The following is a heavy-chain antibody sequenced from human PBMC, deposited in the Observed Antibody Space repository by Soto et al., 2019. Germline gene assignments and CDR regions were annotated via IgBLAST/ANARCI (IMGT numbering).Heavy chain of an antibody. D-gene: IGHD4-4*01. CDR1: GFTFSSYG. V-gene: IGHV3-30*18. CDR2: ISYDGSNK. CDR3: AKVHLYSNYGFDY. J-gene: IGHJ4*02. Sequence: GGSLRLSCAASGFTFSSYGMRWVRQAPGKGLEWVAVISYDGSNKYYADSVKGRFTISRDNSKNTLYLQMNSLRAEDTAVYYCAKVHLYSNYGFDYWGQGTLVTVSS.